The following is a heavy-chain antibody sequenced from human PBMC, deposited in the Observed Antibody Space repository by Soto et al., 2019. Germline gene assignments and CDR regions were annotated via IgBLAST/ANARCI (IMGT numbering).Heavy chain of an antibody. CDR2: ISSSSSYI. V-gene: IGHV3-21*01. CDR3: ARDRGVVAAKDY. J-gene: IGHJ4*02. CDR1: GFTFSSYS. D-gene: IGHD2-15*01. Sequence: GPLRLSCAASGFTFSSYSMNWVRQAPGKGLEWVSSISSSSSYIYYADSVKGRFTISRDNAKNSLYLQMNSLRAEDTAVYYCARDRGVVAAKDYWGQGTLVTVSS.